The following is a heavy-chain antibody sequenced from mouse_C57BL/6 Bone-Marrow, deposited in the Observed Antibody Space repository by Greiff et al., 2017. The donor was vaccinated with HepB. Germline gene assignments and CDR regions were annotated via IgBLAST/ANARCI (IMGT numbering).Heavy chain of an antibody. Sequence: QVQLQQSGPELVKPGASVKISCKASGYAFSSSWMNWVKQRPGKGLEWIGRIYPGDGDTNYNGKFKSKATLTADKSSSTAYMQLSSLTSEDSAVYFCAPHYYGSSKGAYWGQGTLVTVSA. V-gene: IGHV1-82*01. CDR3: APHYYGSSKGAY. CDR2: IYPGDGDT. CDR1: GYAFSSSW. J-gene: IGHJ3*01. D-gene: IGHD1-1*01.